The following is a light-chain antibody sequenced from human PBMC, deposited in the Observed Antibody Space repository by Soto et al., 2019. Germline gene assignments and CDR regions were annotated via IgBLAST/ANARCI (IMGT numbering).Light chain of an antibody. Sequence: EIVLTQSPVTLSLSPGERATLSCRASQSVSSYLAWYQQKPGQAPRLLIYDASNRATGIPARFSGSGSGTDFTLTISSLEPEDFAVYYCLQRSNWPPLFGQGTRLEIK. CDR3: LQRSNWPPL. J-gene: IGKJ5*01. CDR1: QSVSSY. CDR2: DAS. V-gene: IGKV3-11*01.